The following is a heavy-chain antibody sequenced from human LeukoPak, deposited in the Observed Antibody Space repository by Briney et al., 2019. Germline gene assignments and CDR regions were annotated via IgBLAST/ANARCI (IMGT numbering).Heavy chain of an antibody. CDR1: GFTFSSYD. V-gene: IGHV3-23*01. CDR2: ISGSGGST. J-gene: IGHJ3*02. CDR3: ARAGRPRAFDI. Sequence: GGSLRLSCAASGFTFSSYDMSWVRQAPGKGLEWVSRISGSGGSTYYADSVRGRFTISRDNSKNTLHLQLNSLRAEDTAVYYCARAGRPRAFDIWGQGTMVTVSS. D-gene: IGHD1-14*01.